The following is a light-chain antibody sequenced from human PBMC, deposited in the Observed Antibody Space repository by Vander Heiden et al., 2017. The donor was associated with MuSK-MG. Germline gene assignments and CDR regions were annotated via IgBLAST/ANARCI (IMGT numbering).Light chain of an antibody. J-gene: IGKJ1*01. CDR2: KAS. Sequence: DIQMTQSPPTLSASVGDRVNITCRASQSITTWLAWYQQKLGKAPKLLIYKASTLESGVPSRFSGSGSGTEFTLTISSLQPDDFAVYYCQQYLSYPWTFGQGTKVEIK. CDR1: QSITTW. CDR3: QQYLSYPWT. V-gene: IGKV1-5*03.